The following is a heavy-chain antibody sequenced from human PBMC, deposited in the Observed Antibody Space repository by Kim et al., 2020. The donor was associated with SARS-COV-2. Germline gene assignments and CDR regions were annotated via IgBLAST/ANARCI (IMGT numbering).Heavy chain of an antibody. CDR2: IYYSGST. CDR1: GGSISSGGYY. D-gene: IGHD2-2*01. V-gene: IGHV4-31*03. J-gene: IGHJ4*02. Sequence: SETLSLTCTVSGGSISSGGYYWSWIRQHPGKGLEWIGYIYYSGSTYYNPSLKSRVTISVDTSKNQFSLKLSSVTAADTAVYYCARERDCSSTSCYRGEFDYWGRGTLVTVSS. CDR3: ARERDCSSTSCYRGEFDY.